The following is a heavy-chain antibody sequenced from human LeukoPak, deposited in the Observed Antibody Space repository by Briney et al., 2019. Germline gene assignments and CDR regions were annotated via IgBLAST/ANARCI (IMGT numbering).Heavy chain of an antibody. CDR3: ARTAKDPAYYYYYMDV. J-gene: IGHJ6*03. Sequence: SETLSLTCTVSGGSISSYYWSWIRQPAGKGLEWIGRIYTSGSTNHNPSLKSRVTMSVDTSKNQFSLKLSSVTAADTAVYYCARTAKDPAYYYYYMDVWGKGTTVTVSS. D-gene: IGHD2-21*02. CDR2: IYTSGST. V-gene: IGHV4-4*07. CDR1: GGSISSYY.